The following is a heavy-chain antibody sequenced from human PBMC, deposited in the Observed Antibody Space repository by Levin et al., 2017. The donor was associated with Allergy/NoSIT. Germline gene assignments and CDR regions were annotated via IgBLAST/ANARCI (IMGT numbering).Heavy chain of an antibody. Sequence: SQTLSLTCSVSGDSISRGFYYWSWIRQPAGEGLEWIGRIYVTGSTTYSPSLKSRVTISLDRSKDQVSLKINSVTAADTAVYYCARDLEGFSGYKPYFYMDVWGKGTTVTVSS. CDR1: GDSISRGFYY. CDR2: IYVTGST. J-gene: IGHJ6*03. V-gene: IGHV4-61*02. CDR3: ARDLEGFSGYKPYFYMDV. D-gene: IGHD5-12*01.